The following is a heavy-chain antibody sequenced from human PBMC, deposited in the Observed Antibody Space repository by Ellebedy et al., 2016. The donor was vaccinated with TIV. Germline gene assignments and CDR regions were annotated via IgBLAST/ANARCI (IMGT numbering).Heavy chain of an antibody. CDR3: ARLTQYSSSRFDP. D-gene: IGHD6-13*01. Sequence: SETLSLTXTVSGGSISSSGYYWGWIRQPPGKGLEWIGYIYYSGSTYYNPSLKSRVSISVDTSKNQFSLKLSSVTAADTAVYYCARLTQYSSSRFDPWGQGTLVTVSS. J-gene: IGHJ5*02. V-gene: IGHV4-39*01. CDR2: IYYSGST. CDR1: GGSISSSGYY.